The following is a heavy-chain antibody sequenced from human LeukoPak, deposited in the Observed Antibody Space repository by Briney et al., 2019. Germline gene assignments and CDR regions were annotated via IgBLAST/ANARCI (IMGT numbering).Heavy chain of an antibody. V-gene: IGHV3-7*01. Sequence: GGSLRLSCAASGFTFSSYWMSWVLHAPGKGLEWVANIKQDGSEKYYVDSVKGRFTISRDNAKNSLYLQMNSLRAEDTAVYYCAKHVLRFLEWLYPNYYYYGMDVWGQGTTVTVSS. J-gene: IGHJ6*02. CDR1: GFTFSSYW. CDR3: AKHVLRFLEWLYPNYYYYGMDV. D-gene: IGHD3-3*01. CDR2: IKQDGSEK.